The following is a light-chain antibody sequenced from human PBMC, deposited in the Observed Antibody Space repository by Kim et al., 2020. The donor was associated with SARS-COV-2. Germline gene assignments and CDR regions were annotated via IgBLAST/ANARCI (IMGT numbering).Light chain of an antibody. Sequence: QSALTQPASVSGSPGQSITISSTGTSSDVGSYNLVSWYQRHPGKAPKLMIYEVSKRPSGVSNRFSGSKSGNTASLTISGLQAEDEADYYCCLYAGSRTSYVVFGGGTQLTVL. J-gene: IGLJ2*01. V-gene: IGLV2-23*02. CDR3: CLYAGSRTSYVV. CDR2: EVS. CDR1: SSDVGSYNL.